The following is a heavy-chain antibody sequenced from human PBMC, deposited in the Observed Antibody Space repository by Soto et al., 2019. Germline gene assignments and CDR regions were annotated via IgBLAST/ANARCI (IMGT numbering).Heavy chain of an antibody. J-gene: IGHJ5*02. CDR2: ISSSSSYI. V-gene: IGHV3-21*01. CDR1: GFTFSSYS. D-gene: IGHD2-21*01. CDR3: ARDPSSFPWFDP. Sequence: GGSLRLSCAASGFTFSSYSMNWVRQAPGKGLEWVSSISSSSSYIYYADSVKGRFTISRDNAKNSLYLQMNSLRAEYTAVYYCARDPSSFPWFDPWGQGTLVTVSS.